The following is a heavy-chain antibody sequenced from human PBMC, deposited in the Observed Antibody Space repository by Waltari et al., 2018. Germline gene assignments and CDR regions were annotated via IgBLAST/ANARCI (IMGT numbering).Heavy chain of an antibody. Sequence: QVQLQQWGAGLLKPSETLSLTCAVYGGSFSGYYWSWIRQPPGKGLEWIGEINHSGSTNYNPSLKSRVTISVDTSKNQFSLKLSSVTAADTAVYYCARGGPYNSGWPIYFDYWGQGTLVTVSS. J-gene: IGHJ4*02. CDR2: INHSGST. D-gene: IGHD6-19*01. V-gene: IGHV4-34*01. CDR3: ARGGPYNSGWPIYFDY. CDR1: GGSFSGYY.